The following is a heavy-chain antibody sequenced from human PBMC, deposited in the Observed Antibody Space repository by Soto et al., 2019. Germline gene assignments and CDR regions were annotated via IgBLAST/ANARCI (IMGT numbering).Heavy chain of an antibody. CDR2: ISGSGGST. CDR3: APGAGSNYYYGMDV. D-gene: IGHD2-2*01. CDR1: GFTFSSYA. Sequence: EVQLLESGGGLVQPGGSLRLSCAASGFTFSSYAMSWVRQAPGKGLEWVSAISGSGGSTYYADSVKGRFTISRDNSKNTLYLQMNRLRAEDTAGYYWAPGAGSNYYYGMDVWGQGTTVTVSS. J-gene: IGHJ6*02. V-gene: IGHV3-23*01.